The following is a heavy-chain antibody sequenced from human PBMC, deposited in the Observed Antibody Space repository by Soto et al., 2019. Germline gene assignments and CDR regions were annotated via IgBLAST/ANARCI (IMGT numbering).Heavy chain of an antibody. CDR2: ISYDGSNK. D-gene: IGHD5-18*01. V-gene: IGHV3-30-3*01. J-gene: IGHJ4*02. CDR3: ARDTATVNFDY. Sequence: PGGSLRLSCAASGFTFSSYAMHWVRQAPGKGLEWVAVISYDGSNKYYADSVKGRFTISRDNSKNTLYLQMNSLRAEDTAVYYCARDTATVNFDYWGQGTLVTVSS. CDR1: GFTFSSYA.